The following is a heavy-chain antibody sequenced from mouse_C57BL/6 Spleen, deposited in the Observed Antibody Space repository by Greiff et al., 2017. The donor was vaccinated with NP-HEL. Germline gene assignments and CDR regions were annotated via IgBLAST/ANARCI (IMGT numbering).Heavy chain of an antibody. Sequence: EVQLQQSGPELVKPGASVKISCKASGYTFTDYYMNWVKQSHGKSLEWIGDINPNNGGTSYNQKFKGKATLTVDKSSSTAYMELRSLTSEDSAVYYCAGRDYDDESDYWGQGTTLTVSS. CDR2: INPNNGGT. J-gene: IGHJ2*01. CDR3: AGRDYDDESDY. CDR1: GYTFTDYY. V-gene: IGHV1-26*01. D-gene: IGHD2-4*01.